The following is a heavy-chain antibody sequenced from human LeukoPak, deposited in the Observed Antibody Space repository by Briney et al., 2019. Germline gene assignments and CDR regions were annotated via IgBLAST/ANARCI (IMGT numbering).Heavy chain of an antibody. Sequence: GGSLRLSCAASGFTFSTYGMHWVRQAPGKGLEWVAFIRYDGTNKYYADSVKGQFTISRDNSKNTLDLQMNSLRTEDTALYYCAKGSGCSSTNCYTYTLDYWGQGTLVTVSS. CDR1: GFTFSTYG. J-gene: IGHJ4*02. CDR2: IRYDGTNK. V-gene: IGHV3-30*02. CDR3: AKGSGCSSTNCYTYTLDY. D-gene: IGHD2-2*02.